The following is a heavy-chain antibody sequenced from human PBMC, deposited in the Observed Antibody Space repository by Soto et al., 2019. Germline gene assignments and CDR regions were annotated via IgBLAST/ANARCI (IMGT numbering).Heavy chain of an antibody. CDR1: GGSISSGGYY. D-gene: IGHD1-7*01. V-gene: IGHV4-31*03. J-gene: IGHJ6*03. CDR2: IYYSGST. Sequence: QVQLQESGPGLVKPSQTLSLTCTVSGGSISSGGYYWSWIRQHPGKGLEWIGYIYYSGSTYSNPSLKSRVTLSVNTSKNRFSLKLSSVTAADTAVYYCARVRRGTGTNDFIVFQYYSYYYMDVWGKGTTVTVSS. CDR3: ARVRRGTGTNDFIVFQYYSYYYMDV.